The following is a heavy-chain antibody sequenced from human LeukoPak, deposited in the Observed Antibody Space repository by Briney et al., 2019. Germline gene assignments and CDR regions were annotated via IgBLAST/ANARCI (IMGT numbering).Heavy chain of an antibody. V-gene: IGHV3-21*01. CDR3: ARDEDVLMVYAIESYFDY. J-gene: IGHJ4*02. Sequence: GGSLRLSCAASGFTFSSYSMNWVRQAPGKGLEWVSSTSSSSSYIYYADSVKGRFTISRDNAKNSLYLQMNSLRAEDTAVYYCARDEDVLMVYAIESYFDYWGQGTLVTVSS. CDR2: TSSSSSYI. CDR1: GFTFSSYS. D-gene: IGHD2-8*01.